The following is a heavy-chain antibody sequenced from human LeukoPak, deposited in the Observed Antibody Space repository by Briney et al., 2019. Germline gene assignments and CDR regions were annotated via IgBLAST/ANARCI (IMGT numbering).Heavy chain of an antibody. J-gene: IGHJ4*02. CDR2: IGTAGDT. V-gene: IGHV3-13*01. CDR3: ARGNRYSGSKRYYFDY. D-gene: IGHD1-26*01. CDR1: GFTFSSYD. Sequence: GGSLRLSCAASGFTFSSYDMHWVRQATGKGLEWVSAIGTAGDTYYPGSVKGRFTISRENAKNSLYLQMNSLRAGDTAVYYCARGNRYSGSKRYYFDYWGQGTLVTVSS.